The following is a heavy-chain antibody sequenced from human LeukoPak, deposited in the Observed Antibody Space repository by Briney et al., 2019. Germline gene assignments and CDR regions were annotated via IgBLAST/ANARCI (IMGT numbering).Heavy chain of an antibody. J-gene: IGHJ6*02. V-gene: IGHV3-33*01. CDR1: GFTFSSYG. Sequence: PGESLRLSCAASGFTFSSYGMHWVRQAPGKGLEWVAVIWYDGSNKYYADSVKGRFTISRDNSKNTLYLQMNSLRAEDTAVYYCARGFDYGGPPDYYGMDVWGQGTTVTVSS. CDR2: IWYDGSNK. D-gene: IGHD4-23*01. CDR3: ARGFDYGGPPDYYGMDV.